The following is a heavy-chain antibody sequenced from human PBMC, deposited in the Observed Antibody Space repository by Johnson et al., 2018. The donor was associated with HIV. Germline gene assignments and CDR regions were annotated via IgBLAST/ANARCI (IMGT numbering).Heavy chain of an antibody. D-gene: IGHD1-26*01. CDR3: ARELMGDAFDI. V-gene: IGHV3-30-3*01. CDR1: GFTFSSYA. Sequence: QVQLVESGGGVVQPGRSLRLSCAASGFTFSSYAMHWVRQAPGKGLEWVAVISYDGSNKYYADSVKGRFTISRDNSKNTLYLQMNSLRAEDTAVYYCARELMGDAFDIWGQGTMVTVSS. CDR2: ISYDGSNK. J-gene: IGHJ3*02.